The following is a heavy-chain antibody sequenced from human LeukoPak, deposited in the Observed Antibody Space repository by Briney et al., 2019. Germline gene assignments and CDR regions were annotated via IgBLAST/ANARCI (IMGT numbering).Heavy chain of an antibody. D-gene: IGHD5-24*01. CDR1: GGSFSGYY. J-gene: IGHJ4*02. V-gene: IGHV4-34*01. CDR3: ARSRDGYNSYYFDY. Sequence: SETLSLTCAVYGGSFSGYYWSWIRQPPGKGLEWIGEINHSGGTNYNPSLKSRVTISVDTSKNQFSLKLSSVTAADTAVYYCARSRDGYNSYYFDYWGQGTLVTVSS. CDR2: INHSGGT.